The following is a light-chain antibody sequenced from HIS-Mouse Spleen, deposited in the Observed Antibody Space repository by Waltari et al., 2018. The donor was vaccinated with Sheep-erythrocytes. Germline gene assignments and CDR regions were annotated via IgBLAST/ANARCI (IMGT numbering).Light chain of an antibody. CDR3: CSYAGSYNHV. CDR1: SSDVGGYNY. Sequence: QSALTQPRSVSGSPGQSVTISCTGTSSDVGGYNYVSWYQQHPGKAPKLMIYDVSKRPSGVPDRCSGSKSGNTASLTISGLQAEDEADYYCCSYAGSYNHVCATGTKVTVL. CDR2: DVS. V-gene: IGLV2-11*01. J-gene: IGLJ1*01.